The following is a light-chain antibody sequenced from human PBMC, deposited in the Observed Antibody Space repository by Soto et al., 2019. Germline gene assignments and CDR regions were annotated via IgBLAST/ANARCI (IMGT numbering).Light chain of an antibody. CDR2: GTF. J-gene: IGKJ5*01. CDR1: QSLGTTD. V-gene: IGKV3-20*01. Sequence: EIVLTQSPGTLSLSPGKRATLSCRASQSLGTTDLVWYQQRSGQPPRLVIHGTFRTASGIPARFSGGGSGTDFTLTISRLEPEDSAVYYCQQYGSLPYTVGRGTRLEIQ. CDR3: QQYGSLPYT.